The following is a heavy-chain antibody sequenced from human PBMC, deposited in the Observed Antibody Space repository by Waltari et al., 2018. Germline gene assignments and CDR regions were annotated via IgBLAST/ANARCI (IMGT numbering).Heavy chain of an antibody. V-gene: IGHV3-53*02. Sequence: EVQLVETGGGLVQPGGSLRLSGPASGFTVRSNYMSWVRQAPGKGLEWVSVIYSGGSTYYADSVKGRFTISRDNSKNTLYLQMNSLRAEDTAVYYCARDSPSDYYGMDVWGQGTTVTVSS. CDR2: IYSGGST. J-gene: IGHJ6*02. D-gene: IGHD1-26*01. CDR3: ARDSPSDYYGMDV. CDR1: GFTVRSNY.